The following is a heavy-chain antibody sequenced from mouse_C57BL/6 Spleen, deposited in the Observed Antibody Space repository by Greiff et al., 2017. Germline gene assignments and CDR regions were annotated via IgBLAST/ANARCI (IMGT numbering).Heavy chain of an antibody. V-gene: IGHV1-54*01. J-gene: IGHJ1*03. CDR1: GYAFTNYL. CDR3: ARGNYWYFDV. CDR2: INPGSGGT. Sequence: VQLQQSGAELVRPGTSVKVSCKASGYAFTNYLIEWVKQRPGQGLEWIGVINPGSGGTNYNEKFKGKATLTADKSSSTAYMQLSSLTSEDSAVYFCARGNYWYFDVWGTGTTVTVSS.